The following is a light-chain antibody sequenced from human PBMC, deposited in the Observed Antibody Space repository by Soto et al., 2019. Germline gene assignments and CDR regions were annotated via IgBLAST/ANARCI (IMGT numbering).Light chain of an antibody. V-gene: IGLV2-8*01. Sequence: QSALTQPPSASGSPGQSVTISCTGTSSDVGGYNYVSWYQQYPDKAPKLMIYEVSKRPSGVPDRFSGSKSGNTASLTVSGLQAEDEADYYCSSYAGSNNLVFGTGTKLTVL. CDR3: SSYAGSNNLV. J-gene: IGLJ1*01. CDR2: EVS. CDR1: SSDVGGYNY.